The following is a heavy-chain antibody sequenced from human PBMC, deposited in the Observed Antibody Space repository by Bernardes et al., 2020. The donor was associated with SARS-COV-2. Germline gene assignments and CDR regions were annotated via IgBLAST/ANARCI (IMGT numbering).Heavy chain of an antibody. CDR1: GGSISSYY. V-gene: IGHV4-59*01. Sequence: SETLSLTCTVSGGSISSYYWSWIRQPPGKGLEWIGYIYYSGSTNYNPSLKSRVTISVDTSKNQFSLKLSSVTAADTAVYYCALTVAGTGAFDIWGQGTMVTVSS. D-gene: IGHD6-19*01. J-gene: IGHJ3*02. CDR3: ALTVAGTGAFDI. CDR2: IYYSGST.